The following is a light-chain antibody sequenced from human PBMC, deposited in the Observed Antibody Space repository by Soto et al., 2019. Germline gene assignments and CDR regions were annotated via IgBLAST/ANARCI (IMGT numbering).Light chain of an antibody. J-gene: IGLJ1*01. Sequence: QSLLTQPASLSGSPGQSVTISCTGTSSDVGGYNYVCWYQQHPGRAPKLLIFEVSNRPSGVSDRFSGSKSGNTASLIISGLQAEDEATYYCTSYTSKSSLYVFGTGTKVTVL. CDR3: TSYTSKSSLYV. V-gene: IGLV2-14*01. CDR1: SSDVGGYNY. CDR2: EVS.